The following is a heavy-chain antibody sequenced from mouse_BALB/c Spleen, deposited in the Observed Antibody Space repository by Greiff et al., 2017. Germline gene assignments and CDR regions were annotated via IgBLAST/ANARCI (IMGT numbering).Heavy chain of an antibody. CDR2: INSDGGST. V-gene: IGHV5-2*01. CDR1: EYDFPSHD. CDR3: ASHEGNQSWFAY. D-gene: IGHD2-1*01. Sequence: EVKVVESGGGLVQPGESLKLSCESNEYDFPSHDMSWVRKTPEKRLELVAAINSDGGSTYYPDTMERRFIISRDNTKKTLYLQMSSLRSEDTALYYCASHEGNQSWFAYWGQGTLVTVSA. J-gene: IGHJ3*01.